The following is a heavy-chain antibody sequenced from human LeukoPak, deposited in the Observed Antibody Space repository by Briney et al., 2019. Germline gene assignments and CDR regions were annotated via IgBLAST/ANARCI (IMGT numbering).Heavy chain of an antibody. CDR2: IYYSGST. V-gene: IGHV4-30-4*01. CDR1: GGSISRGDYY. Sequence: SETLSLTCTVSGGSISRGDYYWSWIRQPPGKGLEWIGYIYYSGSTYYNPSLKSRVTLSVDTSKNQYSLKLSSVTAADTAVYYCARGASYYDILTGYFRGPFDYWGQGTLVTVSS. D-gene: IGHD3-9*01. J-gene: IGHJ4*02. CDR3: ARGASYYDILTGYFRGPFDY.